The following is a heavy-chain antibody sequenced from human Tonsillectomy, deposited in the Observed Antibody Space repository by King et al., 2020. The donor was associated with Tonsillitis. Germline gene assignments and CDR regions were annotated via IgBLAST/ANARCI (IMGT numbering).Heavy chain of an antibody. J-gene: IGHJ4*02. CDR2: MSSGGGTTL. V-gene: IGHV3-11*01. Sequence: VQLVESGGTLVKRGGSLRLSGAASGVTFSDFLLMWIRQAPGKGMERVSFMSSGGGTTLTYAESVKGRFTISRENANNSLYLQMNSLRAEDTAVYYCASRYCSVSSCYRDYYFDYWGQGTLVTVSS. D-gene: IGHD2-2*02. CDR1: GVTFSDFL. CDR3: ASRYCSVSSCYRDYYFDY.